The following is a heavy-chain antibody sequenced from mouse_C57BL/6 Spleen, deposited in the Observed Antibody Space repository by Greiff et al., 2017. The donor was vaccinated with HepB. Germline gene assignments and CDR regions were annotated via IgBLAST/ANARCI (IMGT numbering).Heavy chain of an antibody. CDR3: TTTATVVVVDY. CDR1: GFNIKDDY. Sequence: VHVKQSGAELVRPGASVKLSCTASGFNIKDDYMHWVKQRPEQGLEWIGWIDPENGDTEYASKFQGKATITADTSSNTAYLQLSSLTSEDTAVYYCTTTATVVVVDYWGQGTTLTVSS. V-gene: IGHV14-4*01. J-gene: IGHJ2*01. D-gene: IGHD1-1*01. CDR2: IDPENGDT.